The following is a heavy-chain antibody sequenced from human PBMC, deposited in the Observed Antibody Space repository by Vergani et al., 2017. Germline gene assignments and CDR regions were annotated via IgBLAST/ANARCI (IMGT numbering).Heavy chain of an antibody. CDR2: IIPILGIA. CDR1: GGTFSSYT. CDR3: ARMEIVVVAATPYYYYGMDV. J-gene: IGHJ6*02. Sequence: QVQLVQSGAEVKKPGSSVKVSCKASGGTFSSYTISWVRQAPGQGLEWMGRIIPILGIANYAQKFQGRVTITADKSTSTAYMELGSLRSEDTAVYYCARMEIVVVAATPYYYYGMDVWGQGTTVTVSS. V-gene: IGHV1-69*02. D-gene: IGHD2-15*01.